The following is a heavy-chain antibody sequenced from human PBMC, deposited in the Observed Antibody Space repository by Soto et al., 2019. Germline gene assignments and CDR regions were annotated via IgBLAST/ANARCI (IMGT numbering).Heavy chain of an antibody. V-gene: IGHV3-64D*06. CDR1: GFTFSSYA. CDR3: VRDTPHAESYYFDY. Sequence: GGSLRLSCSASGFTFSSYALHLVRQAPRKGLEYVSSISRNGGSTYYADSVKGRFTISRDKSKNTLYLQMSSLRAQDTAVYYCVRDTPHAESYYFDYWGQGTLVTVSS. J-gene: IGHJ4*02. CDR2: ISRNGGST.